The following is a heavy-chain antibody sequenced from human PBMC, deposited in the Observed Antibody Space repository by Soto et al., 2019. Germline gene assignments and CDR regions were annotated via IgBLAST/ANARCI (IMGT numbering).Heavy chain of an antibody. Sequence: QVQLVESGGGVVQPGRSLRLSCAASGFTFSSYGMHWVRQAPGKGLEWVAVISYDGSNKYYADSVKGRFTISRDNSKNTLYLQMNRLRAADTAVYYCAKDAADIAARPPGGMDVWGQGTTVTVSS. V-gene: IGHV3-30*18. D-gene: IGHD6-6*01. CDR3: AKDAADIAARPPGGMDV. CDR1: GFTFSSYG. J-gene: IGHJ6*02. CDR2: ISYDGSNK.